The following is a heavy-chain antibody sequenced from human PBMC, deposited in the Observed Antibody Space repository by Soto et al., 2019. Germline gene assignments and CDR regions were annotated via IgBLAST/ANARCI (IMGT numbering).Heavy chain of an antibody. D-gene: IGHD3-16*01. Sequence: SETLSLTCTVSGGSISSSSYFWGWIRQPPGKGLEWIGYIYYSGSTNYNPSLKSRVTISVDTSKNQFSLKLSSVTAADTAVYYCARLLLRSDYYYYYGMDVWGQGTTVTVSS. J-gene: IGHJ6*02. V-gene: IGHV4-61*05. CDR2: IYYSGST. CDR3: ARLLLRSDYYYYYGMDV. CDR1: GGSISSSSYF.